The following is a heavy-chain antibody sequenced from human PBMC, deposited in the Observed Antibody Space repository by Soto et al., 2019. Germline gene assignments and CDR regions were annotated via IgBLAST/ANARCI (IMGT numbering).Heavy chain of an antibody. J-gene: IGHJ4*02. CDR1: GFTFNTYG. V-gene: IGHV3-33*02. CDR2: IWHDGGKK. D-gene: IGHD1-26*01. CDR3: ARDLGQGNGPFDY. Sequence: GSLRLSCAASGFTFNTYGMHWVRQAPGKGLEWVAVIWHDGGKKYYADSAKGRFTISRDNSKNTLFLQMNSLRAEDTAVYYCARDLGQGNGPFDYWGQGTLVTVSS.